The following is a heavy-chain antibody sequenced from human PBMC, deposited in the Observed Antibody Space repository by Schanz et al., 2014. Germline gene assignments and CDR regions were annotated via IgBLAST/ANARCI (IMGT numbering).Heavy chain of an antibody. CDR1: GFNFITFA. CDR2: IGGDASRT. CDR3: ARGGGAPAST. V-gene: IGHV3-23*04. D-gene: IGHD2-2*01. J-gene: IGHJ5*02. Sequence: DVQLVESGGGLVQPGGSLRLSCAASGFNFITFAMSWVRQAPGKGPEWVSAIGGDASRTYYAYSVKGRFTISRDNSKNTLYLQMSGLRAEDTAVYYCARGGGAPASTWGQGTLVPVSS.